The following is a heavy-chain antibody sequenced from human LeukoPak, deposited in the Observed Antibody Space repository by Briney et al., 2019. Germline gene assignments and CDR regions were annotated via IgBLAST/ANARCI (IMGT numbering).Heavy chain of an antibody. J-gene: IGHJ4*02. V-gene: IGHV3-64*01. Sequence: GGSLRLSCAASGFTFSSYAMHWVRQAPGKGLEYVSVISSNGGSTYYANSVKGRFTISRDNSKNTLYLQMGSLRAEDMAVYYCARVARDFWSGYYTGWGQGTLVTVSS. CDR3: ARVARDFWSGYYTG. CDR1: GFTFSSYA. CDR2: ISSNGGST. D-gene: IGHD3-3*01.